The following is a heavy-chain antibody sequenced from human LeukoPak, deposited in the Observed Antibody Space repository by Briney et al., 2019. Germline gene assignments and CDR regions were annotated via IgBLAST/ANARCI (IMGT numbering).Heavy chain of an antibody. V-gene: IGHV4-34*01. Sequence: SETLSLTCAVYGGSFSGYYWSWIRQPPGKGLEWIGEINHSGSTNYNPSLKSRDTISVDTSKNQFSLKLSSVTAADTAVYYCARGGNYYDSSGYEAWGQGTLVTVSS. CDR3: ARGGNYYDSSGYEA. CDR2: INHSGST. J-gene: IGHJ4*02. CDR1: GGSFSGYY. D-gene: IGHD3-22*01.